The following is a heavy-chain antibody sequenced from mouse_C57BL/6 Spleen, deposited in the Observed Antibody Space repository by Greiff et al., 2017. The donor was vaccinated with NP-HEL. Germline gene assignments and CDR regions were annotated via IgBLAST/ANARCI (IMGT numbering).Heavy chain of an antibody. V-gene: IGHV1-81*01. Sequence: VQLQQSGAELARPGASVKLSCKASGYTFTSYGISWVKQRTGQGLEWIGEIYPRSGNTYYNEKFKGKATLTADKSSSTAYMELRSLTSEDSAVYFCARRGSSPYYYAMDYWGQGTSVTVSS. CDR3: ARRGSSPYYYAMDY. D-gene: IGHD1-1*01. CDR2: IYPRSGNT. J-gene: IGHJ4*01. CDR1: GYTFTSYG.